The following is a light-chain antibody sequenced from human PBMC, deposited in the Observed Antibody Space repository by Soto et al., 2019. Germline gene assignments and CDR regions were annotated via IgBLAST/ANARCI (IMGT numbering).Light chain of an antibody. CDR1: ISDVGSYNR. V-gene: IGLV2-18*02. J-gene: IGLJ1*01. CDR3: SSYTSSSTYV. Sequence: QSALTQPPSVSGSPGQSVTISCTGTISDVGSYNRVSCYQQPPGTAPKLMIYEVSNRPSGVPDRFSWSKSGNTASLTISGLQAEDEADYYCSSYTSSSTYVFGTGTKVTVL. CDR2: EVS.